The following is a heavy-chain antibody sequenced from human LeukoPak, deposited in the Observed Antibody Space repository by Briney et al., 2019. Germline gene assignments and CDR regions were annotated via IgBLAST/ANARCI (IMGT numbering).Heavy chain of an antibody. CDR3: ARDPSRNWYFDL. CDR1: GGSIISNNHY. V-gene: IGHV4-39*07. CDR2: ISYSGGT. Sequence: PSETLSLTCTVSGGSIISNNHYWGWTRQPPGKGLEWFGSISYSGGTAYNPSLRSRGTISVDTSKNQFSLKLSSVTAADTAVYYCARDPSRNWYFDLWGRGTLVTVSS. J-gene: IGHJ2*01. D-gene: IGHD2-2*01.